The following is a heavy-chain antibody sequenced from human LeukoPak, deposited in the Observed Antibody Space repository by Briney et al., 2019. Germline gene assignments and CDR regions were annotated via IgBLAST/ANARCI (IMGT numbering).Heavy chain of an antibody. D-gene: IGHD6-13*01. CDR3: ARNRYSSSWYRSDY. J-gene: IGHJ4*02. CDR1: GGSISSYY. V-gene: IGHV4-59*01. CDR2: IYYSGST. Sequence: SETLFLTCTVSGGSISSYYWSWIRQPPGKGLEWIGYIYYSGSTNYNPSLKSRVTISVDTSKNQFSLKLSSVTAADTAVYYCARNRYSSSWYRSDYWGQGTLVTVSS.